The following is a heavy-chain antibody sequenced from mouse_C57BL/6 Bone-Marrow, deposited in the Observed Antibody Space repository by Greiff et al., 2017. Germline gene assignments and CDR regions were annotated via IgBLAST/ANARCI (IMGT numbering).Heavy chain of an antibody. CDR1: GFSFNTYA. CDR2: IRSKSNNYAT. J-gene: IGHJ3*01. V-gene: IGHV10-1*01. Sequence: EVKLMESGGGLVQPKGSLKLSCAASGFSFNTYAMNWVRQAPGKGLEWVARIRSKSNNYATYYADSVKDRFTISRDDSESMLYLQMNNLKTEDTAMYYCVPGPFAYWGQGTLVTVSA. CDR3: VPGPFAY.